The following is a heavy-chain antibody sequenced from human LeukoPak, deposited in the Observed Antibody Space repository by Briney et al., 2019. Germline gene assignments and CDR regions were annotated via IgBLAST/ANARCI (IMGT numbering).Heavy chain of an antibody. CDR1: GFTFSSYA. D-gene: IGHD6-19*01. V-gene: IGHV3-23*01. J-gene: IGHJ3*02. CDR3: ARGLAVANDAFDI. CDR2: IEVGGAIT. Sequence: GGSLRLSCAASGFTFSSYAMTWVRRAPGKGLEWVSTIEVGGAITHYAASVKGRFTISRDNSKNTLYLQMNSLRAEDTAVYYCARGLAVANDAFDIWGQGTMVTVSS.